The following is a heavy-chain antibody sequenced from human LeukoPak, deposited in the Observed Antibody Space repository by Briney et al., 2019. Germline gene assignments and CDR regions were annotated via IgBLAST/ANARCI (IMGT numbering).Heavy chain of an antibody. CDR1: GFTFSSYT. Sequence: QSGGSLRLSCAASGFTFSSYTFHWVRQPPGKGLEWVAVQDGNNKYYTDSVKGRFTISRDNSKNTLYLQMNSLRAEDTAVYYCARDDRGYSGYHFDHWGQGTLVTVSS. D-gene: IGHD5-12*01. V-gene: IGHV3-30-3*01. J-gene: IGHJ4*02. CDR3: ARDDRGYSGYHFDH. CDR2: QDGNNK.